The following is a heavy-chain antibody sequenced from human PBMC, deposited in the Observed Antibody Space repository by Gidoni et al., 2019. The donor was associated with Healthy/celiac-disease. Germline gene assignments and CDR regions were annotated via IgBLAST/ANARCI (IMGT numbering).Heavy chain of an antibody. V-gene: IGHV3-7*01. Sequence: EVQLVASGGGLVQPGGSLRLSCAASGFTFSSYWMSWVRQAPGKGLGWVANIKQDGSEKYYVDSVKGRFTISRDNAKNSLYLQMNSLRAEDTAVYYCARVSGWYRDRTQYWYFDLWGRGTLVTVSS. CDR1: GFTFSSYW. CDR2: IKQDGSEK. CDR3: ARVSGWYRDRTQYWYFDL. J-gene: IGHJ2*01. D-gene: IGHD6-19*01.